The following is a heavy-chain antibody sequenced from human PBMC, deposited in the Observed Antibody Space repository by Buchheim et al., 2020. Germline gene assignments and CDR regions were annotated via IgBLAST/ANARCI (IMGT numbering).Heavy chain of an antibody. CDR3: ARDEGRTTMTTYFDY. CDR2: INPNSGGT. Sequence: QVQLVQSGAEVKKPGASVKVSCKTSGYDFTAYYMHWVRQAPGQGLEWMGRINPNSGGTNFAQKFQGRVTMTRDTSISIAYMDLTSLSPDDTAVYYCARDEGRTTMTTYFDYWGQGT. D-gene: IGHD4-11*01. V-gene: IGHV1-2*06. CDR1: GYDFTAYY. J-gene: IGHJ4*02.